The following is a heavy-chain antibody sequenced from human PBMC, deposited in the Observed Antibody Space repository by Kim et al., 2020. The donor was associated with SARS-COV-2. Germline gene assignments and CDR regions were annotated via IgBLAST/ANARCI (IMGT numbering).Heavy chain of an antibody. Sequence: GGSLRLSCAASGFTFSSYGMHWVRQAPGKGLEWVAVISYDGSNKYYADSVKGRFTISRDNSKNTLYLQMNSLRAEDTAVYYCAKNEDVSLYYYGSGSDLFDYWGQGTLVTVSS. CDR1: GFTFSSYG. D-gene: IGHD3-10*01. V-gene: IGHV3-30*18. J-gene: IGHJ4*02. CDR3: AKNEDVSLYYYGSGSDLFDY. CDR2: ISYDGSNK.